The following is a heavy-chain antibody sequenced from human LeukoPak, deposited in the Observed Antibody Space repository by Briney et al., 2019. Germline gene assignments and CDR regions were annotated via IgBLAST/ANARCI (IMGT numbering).Heavy chain of an antibody. CDR1: GGTFSSYA. V-gene: IGHV1-69*13. CDR3: ARVEGWTSSSLFDY. CDR2: IIAIFGTA. Sequence: GASVKVSCKASGGTFSSYAISWVRQAPGQGLEWIGGIIAIFGTANYAQKFQGRVTITADESTSTAYMELSSLRSDDTAVYYCARVEGWTSSSLFDYWGQGTLVTVSS. J-gene: IGHJ4*02. D-gene: IGHD6-13*01.